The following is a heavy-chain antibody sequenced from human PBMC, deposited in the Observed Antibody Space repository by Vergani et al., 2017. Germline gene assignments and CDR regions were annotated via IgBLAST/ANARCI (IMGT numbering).Heavy chain of an antibody. D-gene: IGHD2-15*01. CDR1: GGTFSSYA. J-gene: IGHJ4*02. V-gene: IGHV1-69*11. CDR3: ARATCSCGSCYWGFEY. CDR2: IIPSLATT. Sequence: QVQLVQSGAEVKKPGSSVKVSCKASGGTFSSYALNWVRQAPGQGLEWMGSIIPSLATTIYAQKFQGRVTITADESTSTAYMELSSLKSEDTAVFYCARATCSCGSCYWGFEYWGQGSLITVSS.